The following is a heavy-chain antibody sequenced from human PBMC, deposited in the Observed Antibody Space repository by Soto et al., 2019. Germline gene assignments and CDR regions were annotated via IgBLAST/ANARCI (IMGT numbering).Heavy chain of an antibody. D-gene: IGHD3-22*01. V-gene: IGHV4-39*01. CDR2: IYYSGST. CDR3: ARYYDSSGYYRKTPYYFDY. Sequence: SETLSLTCTVSGGSISSSSYYWGWIRQPPGKGLEWFGSIYYSGSTYYNPSLKSRVTISVDTSKNQFSLKLSSVTAADTAVYYCARYYDSSGYYRKTPYYFDYWGQGTLVTVSS. CDR1: GGSISSSSYY. J-gene: IGHJ4*02.